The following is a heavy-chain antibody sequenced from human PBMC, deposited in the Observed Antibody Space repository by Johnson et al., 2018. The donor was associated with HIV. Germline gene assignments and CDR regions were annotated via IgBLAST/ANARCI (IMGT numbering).Heavy chain of an antibody. D-gene: IGHD1-26*01. J-gene: IGHJ3*02. CDR1: GFTFDDYA. Sequence: QLVESGGGVVQPGRSLRLSCAAAGFTFDDYAMHWVRQAPGKGLEWVSGISWNSGSIGYAASVQVRFTISSDNAKNSLYLQTNSLRAEDTAVYYCAKDIGYSGSYFDAFDIWGHGTMVTVSS. CDR3: AKDIGYSGSYFDAFDI. CDR2: ISWNSGSI. V-gene: IGHV3-9*01.